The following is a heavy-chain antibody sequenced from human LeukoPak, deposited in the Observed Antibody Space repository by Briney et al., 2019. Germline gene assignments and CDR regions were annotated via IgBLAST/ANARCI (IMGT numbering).Heavy chain of an antibody. CDR2: IIPIFGTA. J-gene: IGHJ4*02. CDR3: ARGLTYGSGKNRLDY. CDR1: GGTFSSYA. Sequence: GASVKVSCKASGGTFSSYAISWVRQAPGQGLEWMGGIIPIFGTANYAQKFQGRVTITADESTSTVYMEVSSLRSEDTAVYYCARGLTYGSGKNRLDYWGQGTLVTVSS. V-gene: IGHV1-69*13. D-gene: IGHD3-10*01.